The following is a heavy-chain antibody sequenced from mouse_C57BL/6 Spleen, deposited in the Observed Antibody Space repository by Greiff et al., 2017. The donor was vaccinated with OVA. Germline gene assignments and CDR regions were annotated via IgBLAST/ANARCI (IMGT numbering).Heavy chain of an antibody. Sequence: QVQLQQSGPELVKPGASVKISCKASGYAFSSSWMNWVKQRPGKGLEWIGRIYPGDGDTNYNGKFKGKATLTADKSSSTAYMQLSSLTSEDSAVYFCAREETTTFDYWGQGTTLTVSS. CDR3: AREETTTFDY. D-gene: IGHD1-1*01. J-gene: IGHJ2*01. V-gene: IGHV1-82*01. CDR1: GYAFSSSW. CDR2: IYPGDGDT.